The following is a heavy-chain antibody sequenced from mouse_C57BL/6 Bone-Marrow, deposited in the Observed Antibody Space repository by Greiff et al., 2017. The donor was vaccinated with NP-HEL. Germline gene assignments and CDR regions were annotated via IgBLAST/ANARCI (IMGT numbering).Heavy chain of an antibody. CDR2: IWRGGST. Sequence: VQLVESGPGLVQPSQSLSITCTVSGFSLTSYGVHWVRQSPGKGLEWLGVIWRGGSTDYNAAFMSRLSITKDNSKSQVFFKMNSLQADDTAIYYCAKNDGSSYRLAYWGQGTLVTVSA. D-gene: IGHD1-1*01. CDR1: GFSLTSYG. CDR3: AKNDGSSYRLAY. J-gene: IGHJ3*01. V-gene: IGHV2-5*01.